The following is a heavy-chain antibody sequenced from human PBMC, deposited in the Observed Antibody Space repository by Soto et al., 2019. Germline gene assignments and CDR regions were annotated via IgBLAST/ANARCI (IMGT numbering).Heavy chain of an antibody. D-gene: IGHD5-12*01. CDR2: ISSSSSTI. V-gene: IGHV3-48*02. CDR1: GFTFSSYS. J-gene: IGHJ4*02. Sequence: GGSLRLSCAASGFTFSSYSMNWVRQAPGKGPEWVSYISSSSSTIYYADSVKGRFTISRDNAKNSLYLQMNSLRDEDTAVYYCARVMRWLQSPYDYWGQGTLVTVSS. CDR3: ARVMRWLQSPYDY.